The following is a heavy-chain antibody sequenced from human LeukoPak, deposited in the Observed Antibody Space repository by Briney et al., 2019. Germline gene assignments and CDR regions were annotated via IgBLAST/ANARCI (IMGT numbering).Heavy chain of an antibody. J-gene: IGHJ4*02. CDR2: IYYSGST. CDR3: ARRDGGTGYSSSWDGIGYVDY. Sequence: SETLSLTCAVYGWSFSGYYWGWIRQPPGKGLEWMGIIYYSGSTYYNPSLKSRVTISVDTSKNQFALKLSSVTAADTAVYYCARRDGGTGYSSSWDGIGYVDYWGQGTLDTVFS. V-gene: IGHV4-38-2*01. D-gene: IGHD6-13*01. CDR1: GWSFSGYY.